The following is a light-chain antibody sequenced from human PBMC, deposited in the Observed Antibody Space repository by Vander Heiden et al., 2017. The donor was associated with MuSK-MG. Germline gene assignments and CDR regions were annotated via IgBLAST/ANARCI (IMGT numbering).Light chain of an antibody. J-gene: IGKJ4*01. CDR2: DAS. Sequence: DIQMTQFPSSLSASVGDRVTITCQASQDIRKYLNWYQQKPGKAPKVLIYDASNLEIGAPSRFSGSGSGTDFTFTISSLQPEDIGTYYCQHYRNLPLTFGGGTKVEIK. CDR3: QHYRNLPLT. CDR1: QDIRKY. V-gene: IGKV1-33*01.